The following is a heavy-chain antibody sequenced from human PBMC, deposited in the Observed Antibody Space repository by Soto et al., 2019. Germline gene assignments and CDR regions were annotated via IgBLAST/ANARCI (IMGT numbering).Heavy chain of an antibody. CDR2: IRNKVNKYAT. CDR1: GFTFSGAA. Sequence: EVQLVESGGGLVQPGGSLRLSCAASGFTFSGAAMHWVRQASGRGLEWIGRIRNKVNKYATVYAAPVTGRFTIFREDSKNTAYLRMKNLNTWDTAVSYCTSLPNIEGGVGGGYRDLWGRGTLVTVSS. D-gene: IGHD1-26*01. J-gene: IGHJ2*01. CDR3: TSLPNIEGGVGGGYRDL. V-gene: IGHV3-73*02.